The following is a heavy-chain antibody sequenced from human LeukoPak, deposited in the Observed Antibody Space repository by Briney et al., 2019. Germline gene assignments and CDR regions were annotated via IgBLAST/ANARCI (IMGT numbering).Heavy chain of an antibody. CDR3: AKDKESLRYFDWLSYFDY. CDR1: GFTFSNYA. J-gene: IGHJ4*02. V-gene: IGHV3-23*01. CDR2: ISGSASST. Sequence: GGSLRLSCAASGFTFSNYAMSWVRQAPGKGLEWVSAISGSASSTYHADSVKGRFTISRDNSKNTLYLQMNSLRAEDTAVYYCAKDKESLRYFDWLSYFDYWGQGTLVTVSS. D-gene: IGHD3-9*01.